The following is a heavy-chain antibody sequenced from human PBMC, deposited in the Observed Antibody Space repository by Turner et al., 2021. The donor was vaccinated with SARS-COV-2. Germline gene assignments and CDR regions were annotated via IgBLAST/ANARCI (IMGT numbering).Heavy chain of an antibody. D-gene: IGHD5-18*01. Sequence: QVQLVQSGAEVKKPGASVKVSCKASGYTFTSYDINWVRQATGQGLEWMGWMNHNSGNTGYAQKFQGRVTMTRNTSIRTAYMELSSLRSEDTAVYYCARTFTAMVRVDYWGQGTLVTVSS. J-gene: IGHJ4*02. CDR2: MNHNSGNT. V-gene: IGHV1-8*01. CDR1: GYTFTSYD. CDR3: ARTFTAMVRVDY.